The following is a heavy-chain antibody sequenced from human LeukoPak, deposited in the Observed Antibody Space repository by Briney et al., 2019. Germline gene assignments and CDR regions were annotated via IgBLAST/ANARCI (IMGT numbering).Heavy chain of an antibody. CDR2: FDPEDGGT. V-gene: IGHV1-24*01. CDR1: GYTLTGLS. Sequence: GASVKVSCKVSGYTLTGLSMHWVRQAPGKGLEWMGGFDPEDGGTIYAQKFQGRVTMTEDTSTDTAYMELSSLRSEDTAVYYCATALSSYPFFDYWGQGTLVTVSS. J-gene: IGHJ4*02. D-gene: IGHD3-16*01. CDR3: ATALSSYPFFDY.